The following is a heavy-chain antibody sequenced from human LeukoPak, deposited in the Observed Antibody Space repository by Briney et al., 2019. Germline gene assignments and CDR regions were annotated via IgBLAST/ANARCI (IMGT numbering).Heavy chain of an antibody. CDR1: GYTFTSYD. V-gene: IGHV1-18*01. J-gene: IGHJ5*02. D-gene: IGHD6-19*01. Sequence: ASVKVSCKASGYTFTSYDINWVRQATGQGLEWMGWMNPNSGNTNYAQKLQGRVTMTTDTSTSTAYMELRSLRSDDTAVYYCARVEPPRQWLVHNWFDPWGQGTLVTVSS. CDR3: ARVEPPRQWLVHNWFDP. CDR2: MNPNSGNT.